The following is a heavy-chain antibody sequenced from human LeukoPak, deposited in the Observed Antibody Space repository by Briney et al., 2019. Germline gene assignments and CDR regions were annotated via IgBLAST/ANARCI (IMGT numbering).Heavy chain of an antibody. CDR3: ARRDRRHFDY. CDR1: GYTFTSYA. J-gene: IGHJ4*02. CDR2: INVGNANT. Sequence: GASVKVSCKASGYTFTSYAIHWVRQAPGQRLEWMGWINVGNANTKYSQMFQGRATITRDTSANTAYMELSSLRSEDTAVYYCARRDRRHFDYWGQGTLVTVSS. V-gene: IGHV1-3*01. D-gene: IGHD3-22*01.